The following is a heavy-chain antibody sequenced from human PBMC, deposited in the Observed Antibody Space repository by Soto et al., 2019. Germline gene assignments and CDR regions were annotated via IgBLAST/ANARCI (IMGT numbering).Heavy chain of an antibody. Sequence: EVQLEESGGGLVQPGRSLRLSCAASGFTFSSYSMNWVRQAPGKGLEWVSYISSSSSTIYYADSVKGRFTISRDNAKNSLYLQMNSLRAEDTAVYYCARDLKRDYYKSIFDYWGQGTLVTVSS. CDR1: GFTFSSYS. D-gene: IGHD3-22*01. V-gene: IGHV3-48*01. CDR3: ARDLKRDYYKSIFDY. CDR2: ISSSSSTI. J-gene: IGHJ4*02.